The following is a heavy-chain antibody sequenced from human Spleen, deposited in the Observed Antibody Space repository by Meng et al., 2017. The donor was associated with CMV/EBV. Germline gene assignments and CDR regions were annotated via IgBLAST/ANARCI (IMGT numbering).Heavy chain of an antibody. V-gene: IGHV3-74*01. Sequence: EVQLVESGGGVGQPGVSLRLSCAASGFPFSSYWIHWVRQAPGKGLVWVSRINSDGSSTSYADSVKGRFTISRDNAKNTLYLQMNSLRAEDTAVYYCARPAAHNWFDPWGQGTLVTVSS. D-gene: IGHD2-2*01. CDR1: GFPFSSYW. CDR2: INSDGSST. CDR3: ARPAAHNWFDP. J-gene: IGHJ5*02.